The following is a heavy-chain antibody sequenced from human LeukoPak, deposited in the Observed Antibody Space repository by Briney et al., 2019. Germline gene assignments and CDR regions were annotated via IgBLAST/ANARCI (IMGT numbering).Heavy chain of an antibody. J-gene: IGHJ6*02. D-gene: IGHD2-21*02. CDR2: ISYDGSNK. CDR3: ARVIPTGGDYPFYYYYGMDV. Sequence: QPGRSLRLSCAASGFTFSSYAMPWVRQAPGKGLEWVAVISYDGSNKYYADSVKGRFTISRDNSKNTLYLQMNSLRAEDTAVYYCARVIPTGGDYPFYYYYGMDVWGQGTTVTVSS. V-gene: IGHV3-30-3*01. CDR1: GFTFSSYA.